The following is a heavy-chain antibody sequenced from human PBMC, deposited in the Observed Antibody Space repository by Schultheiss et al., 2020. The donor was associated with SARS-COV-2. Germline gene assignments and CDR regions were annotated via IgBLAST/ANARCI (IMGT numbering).Heavy chain of an antibody. Sequence: SETLSLTCAVYGGSFSGYYWSWIRQPPGKGLEWIGEINHSGSTNYNPSLKSRVTISVDTSKNQLSLNLTSVTAADTAVYYCARVPYYPGGAFDIWGQGTMVTVSS. CDR2: INHSGST. CDR3: ARVPYYPGGAFDI. CDR1: GGSFSGYY. V-gene: IGHV4-34*01. J-gene: IGHJ3*02. D-gene: IGHD1-26*01.